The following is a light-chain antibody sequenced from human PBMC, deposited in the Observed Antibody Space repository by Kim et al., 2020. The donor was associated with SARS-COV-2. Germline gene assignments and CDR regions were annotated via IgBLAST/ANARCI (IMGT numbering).Light chain of an antibody. CDR2: VNSDGSF. Sequence: SVKLTCTLSSRHSGYAIAWHQQQPEKGPRYLMKVNSDGSFSKGDGIPDRFSGSSSGAERYLSISSLQSEDEADYYCQTWGTDIHMFGGGTQLTVL. CDR3: QTWGTDIHM. V-gene: IGLV4-69*01. CDR1: SRHSGYA. J-gene: IGLJ3*02.